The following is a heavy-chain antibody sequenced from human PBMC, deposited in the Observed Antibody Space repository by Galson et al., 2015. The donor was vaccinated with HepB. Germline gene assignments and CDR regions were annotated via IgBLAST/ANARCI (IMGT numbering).Heavy chain of an antibody. J-gene: IGHJ4*02. V-gene: IGHV3-7*03. CDR1: GFPFSRNW. Sequence: SLRLSCAVSGFPFSRNWMTWVRQAPGKGLEWVATMKQDGSGKFYVDSVKGRFTISRDNAKNSLYLQMNSLRAEDTAVYYCAKVAGSYYFDYWGQGSLVTVSS. CDR3: AKVAGSYYFDY. D-gene: IGHD6-13*01. CDR2: MKQDGSGK.